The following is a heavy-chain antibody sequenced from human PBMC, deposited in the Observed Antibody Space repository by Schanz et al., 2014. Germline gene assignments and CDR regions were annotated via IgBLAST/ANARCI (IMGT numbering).Heavy chain of an antibody. CDR1: GYTFTSHG. V-gene: IGHV1-18*01. Sequence: QVQLVQSGAEVKKPGASVKVSCKASGYTFTSHGISWVRQAPGQGLEWMGWITAYNGDTNYALKLQGRVTMTTDTSTGTAYMERRSLRSDDTALYYCARDQSPYTNASDVRYFDDWGQGSLVTVSS. D-gene: IGHD6-6*01. CDR3: ARDQSPYTNASDVRYFDD. CDR2: ITAYNGDT. J-gene: IGHJ4*02.